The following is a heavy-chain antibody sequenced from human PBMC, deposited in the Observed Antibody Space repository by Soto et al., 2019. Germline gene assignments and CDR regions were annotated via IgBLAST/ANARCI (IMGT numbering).Heavy chain of an antibody. CDR3: ARDGYSSSPREKPAFDY. V-gene: IGHV6-1*01. J-gene: IGHJ4*02. D-gene: IGHD6-6*01. CDR2: TYYRSKWYN. CDR1: GDSVSSNSAA. Sequence: SQTLSLTCAISGDSVSSNSAAWNWIRQSPSRGLEWLGRTYYRSKWYNDYAVSVKSRITINPDTSKNQFSLQLNSVTPEDTAVYYCARDGYSSSPREKPAFDYWGQGTLVTVS.